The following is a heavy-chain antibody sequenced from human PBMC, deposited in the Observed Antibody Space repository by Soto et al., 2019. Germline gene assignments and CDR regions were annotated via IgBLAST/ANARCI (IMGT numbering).Heavy chain of an antibody. CDR2: IIPIFGTA. CDR3: ARRTTGYSSSSLLRYYFVC. J-gene: IGHJ4*02. V-gene: IGHV1-69*12. Sequence: QVQLVQSGAEVKKPGSSVKVSCKASGGTFSSYAISWVRQAPGQGLEWMGGIIPIFGTANYAQKFQGRVTITADGSASTAYRELRSVRSEDTAVYYCARRTTGYSSSSLLRYYFVCWGQGALVTVSS. D-gene: IGHD6-13*01. CDR1: GGTFSSYA.